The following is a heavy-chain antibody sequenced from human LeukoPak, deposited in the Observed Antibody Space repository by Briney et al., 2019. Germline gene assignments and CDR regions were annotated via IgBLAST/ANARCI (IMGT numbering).Heavy chain of an antibody. CDR3: ARGPPRESGFYY. Sequence: SETLSLTCTVSGGSINNYFWSWIRQPPGKGLEWIGYIYHGGSTDYNPSLKSRVTMSVDTSKSQFSLKLSSVTAADTAVYYCARGPPRESGFYYWGQGTLVTVSS. V-gene: IGHV4-59*01. D-gene: IGHD3-3*01. CDR2: IYHGGST. CDR1: GGSINNYF. J-gene: IGHJ4*02.